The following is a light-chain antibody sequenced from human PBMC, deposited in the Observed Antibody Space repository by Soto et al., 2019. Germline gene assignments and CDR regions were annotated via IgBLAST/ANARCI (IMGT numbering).Light chain of an antibody. Sequence: QSVLTQPPSVSGAPGQRVTISCTGNSSNIGAGYDVHWYQQLPGKAPKLLIFGNSHRPSGVPDRFFGSKSGTSASLAITGRQAEDEADYYCQSYDRSLSGSVFGGGTKLTVL. CDR2: GNS. V-gene: IGLV1-40*01. J-gene: IGLJ3*02. CDR3: QSYDRSLSGSV. CDR1: SSNIGAGYD.